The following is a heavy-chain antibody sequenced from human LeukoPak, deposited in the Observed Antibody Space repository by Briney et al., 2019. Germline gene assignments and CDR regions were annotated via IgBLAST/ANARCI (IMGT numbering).Heavy chain of an antibody. Sequence: GGSLRLSCAASGFTFSNHGMHWVRQAPGKGLEWVAAIWYDGSNKYYGDSVKGRFTISRDNSKNTLYLQMNSLRDEDTAVYYCARGYYSLGYFDYWGQGALVTVSS. CDR2: IWYDGSNK. V-gene: IGHV3-33*01. CDR3: ARGYYSLGYFDY. J-gene: IGHJ4*02. D-gene: IGHD3-22*01. CDR1: GFTFSNHG.